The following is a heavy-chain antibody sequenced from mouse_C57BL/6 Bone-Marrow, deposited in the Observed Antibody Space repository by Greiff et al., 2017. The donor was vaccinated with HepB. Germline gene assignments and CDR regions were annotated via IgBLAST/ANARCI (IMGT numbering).Heavy chain of an antibody. Sequence: QVQLKESGAELVRPGTSVKVSCKASGYAFTNYLIEWVKQRPGQGLEWIGVINPGSGGTNYNEKFKGKATLTADKSSSTAYMQLSSLTSEDSAVYFCARDQYYYGSSYYAMDYWGQGTSVTVSS. CDR3: ARDQYYYGSSYYAMDY. CDR2: INPGSGGT. J-gene: IGHJ4*01. D-gene: IGHD1-1*01. V-gene: IGHV1-54*01. CDR1: GYAFTNYL.